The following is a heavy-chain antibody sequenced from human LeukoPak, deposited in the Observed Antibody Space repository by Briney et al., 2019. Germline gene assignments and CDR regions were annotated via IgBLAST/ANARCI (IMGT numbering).Heavy chain of an antibody. CDR3: LGSYYYDSSGYYTDAFDI. CDR2: IYYSGNT. D-gene: IGHD3-22*01. V-gene: IGHV4-39*01. J-gene: IGHJ3*02. Sequence: SETLSLTCIVSGGSISSTTYYWGWIRQPPGKRLEWIGSIYYSGNTYYNPSLKSRVTISIDTSKNQFSLKLSSVTAADTAVYYCLGSYYYDSSGYYTDAFDIWGQGTMVTVSS. CDR1: GGSISSTTYY.